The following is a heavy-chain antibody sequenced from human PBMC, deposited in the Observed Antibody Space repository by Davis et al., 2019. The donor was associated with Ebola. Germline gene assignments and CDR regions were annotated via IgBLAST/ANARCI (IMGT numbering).Heavy chain of an antibody. V-gene: IGHV4-39*02. CDR2: IYYSGST. J-gene: IGHJ4*02. CDR3: AREEKGAAGFPFDY. D-gene: IGHD6-13*01. CDR1: GGSISSSSYY. Sequence: PSETLSLTCTVSGGSISSSSYYWVWIRQPPGKGLEWIGSIYYSGSTYYNPSLKSRVTISVDTSKNQFSLKLSSVTAADTAVYYCAREEKGAAGFPFDYWGQGTLVTVSS.